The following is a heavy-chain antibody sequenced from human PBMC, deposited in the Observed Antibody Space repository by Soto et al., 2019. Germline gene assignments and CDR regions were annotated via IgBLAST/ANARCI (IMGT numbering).Heavy chain of an antibody. Sequence: EVQLVESGGGLVKPGGSLRLSCAASGFTFSSYSMNWVRQAPGKGLEWVSSISSSSSYIYYADSVKGRFTISRDNAKNSLYLQMNSLRAEDTAVYYCAREPSLPGAFDIWGQGTMVTVSS. CDR1: GFTFSSYS. CDR2: ISSSSSYI. D-gene: IGHD7-27*01. CDR3: AREPSLPGAFDI. J-gene: IGHJ3*02. V-gene: IGHV3-21*01.